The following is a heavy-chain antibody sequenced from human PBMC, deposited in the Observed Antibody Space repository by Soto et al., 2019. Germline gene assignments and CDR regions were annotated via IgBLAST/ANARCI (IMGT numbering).Heavy chain of an antibody. Sequence: PGGSLRLSCAASGFTFSSYSMNWVRQAPGKGLEWVSSISSSSSYIYYADSVKGRFTISRDNAKNSLYLQMNSLRAEDTAVYYCARGEARSSWSYYYYGMDVWGQGTTVTVSS. CDR2: ISSSSSYI. CDR3: ARGEARSSWSYYYYGMDV. CDR1: GFTFSSYS. V-gene: IGHV3-21*01. D-gene: IGHD6-13*01. J-gene: IGHJ6*02.